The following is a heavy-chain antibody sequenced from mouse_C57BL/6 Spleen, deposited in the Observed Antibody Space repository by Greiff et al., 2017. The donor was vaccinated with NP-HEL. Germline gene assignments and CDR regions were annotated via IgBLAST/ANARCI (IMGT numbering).Heavy chain of an antibody. J-gene: IGHJ3*01. CDR3: AIDSWAY. CDR2: INPNNGGT. V-gene: IGHV1-26*01. CDR1: GYTFTDYY. D-gene: IGHD3-2*01. Sequence: EVQLQQSGPELVKPGASVKISCKASGYTFTDYYMNWVKQSHGKSLEWIGDINPNNGGTSYNQKFKGKATLTVDKSSSTAYMELRSLTSEDSAVYYCAIDSWAYWGQGTLVTVSA.